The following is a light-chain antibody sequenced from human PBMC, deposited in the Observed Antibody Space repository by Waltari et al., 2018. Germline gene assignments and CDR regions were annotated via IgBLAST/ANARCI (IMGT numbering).Light chain of an antibody. J-gene: IGLJ1*01. CDR1: RLDFGADDY. V-gene: IGLV2-11*01. CDR3: CSYAGRYTNYV. CDR2: DVT. Sequence: QSALTQPRSVSGSPGLSVTIPCPGTRLDFGADDYVAWYQQRPGRATSLLIYDVTERPSGVPDRFSGSKSDNKASLTISGLQADDEADYYCCSYAGRYTNYVFGSGTKVTVL.